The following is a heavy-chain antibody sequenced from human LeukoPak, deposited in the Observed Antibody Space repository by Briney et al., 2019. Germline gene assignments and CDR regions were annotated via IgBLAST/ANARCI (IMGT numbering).Heavy chain of an antibody. Sequence: VSVKVSCKASGYTFTSYYMHWVRQAPGQGLEWMGIINLSGGSTNYAQKFQGRVTMTRDMSTSTVYMELSSLRSEDTAVYYCVRGGLVRSASLDYWGQGTLVTVSS. CDR2: INLSGGST. CDR3: VRGGLVRSASLDY. V-gene: IGHV1-46*01. D-gene: IGHD1-26*01. J-gene: IGHJ4*02. CDR1: GYTFTSYY.